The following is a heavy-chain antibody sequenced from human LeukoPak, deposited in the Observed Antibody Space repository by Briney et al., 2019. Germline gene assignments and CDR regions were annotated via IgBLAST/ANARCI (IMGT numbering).Heavy chain of an antibody. V-gene: IGHV3-7*01. CDR1: GFTFSSYW. D-gene: IGHD2-8*01. J-gene: IGHJ4*02. Sequence: PGGSLRLSCAVSGFTFSSYWMNWVRQAPGEGLEWVANIKQDGSEKNYVDSVKGRLTISRDNAKSSLFLQMNDLRAEDTAVYYCAKGGRGNGEVYWGQGTLVTVSS. CDR2: IKQDGSEK. CDR3: AKGGRGNGEVY.